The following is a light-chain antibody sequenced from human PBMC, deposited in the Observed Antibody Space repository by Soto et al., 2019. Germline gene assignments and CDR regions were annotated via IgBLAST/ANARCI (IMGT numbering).Light chain of an antibody. CDR1: NSDVGAYNY. Sequence: QSVLTQPASVSGSPGQSITIPCTGTNSDVGAYNYVSWYQQQPGNAPKLMIYEVVTRSSGVSSRFSGSKSGSTASLTISGLQAEDEADYYCSSSTTTNTPYVFGTGTKLTVL. CDR2: EVV. V-gene: IGLV2-14*03. CDR3: SSSTTTNTPYV. J-gene: IGLJ1*01.